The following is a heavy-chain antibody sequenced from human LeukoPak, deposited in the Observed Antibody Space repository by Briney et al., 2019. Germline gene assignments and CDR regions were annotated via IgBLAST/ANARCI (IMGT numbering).Heavy chain of an antibody. CDR1: GFTFDDYA. Sequence: GGSLRLSCAASGFTFDDYAMHWVRQAPGKGLEWVSLISWDGGSTYYADSVKGRFTISRDNSKNSLYLQINSLRAEDTALYYCAKSACSSTSCYDIYYYYYYYMDVWGKGTTVTVSS. D-gene: IGHD2-2*01. V-gene: IGHV3-43D*03. CDR2: ISWDGGST. J-gene: IGHJ6*03. CDR3: AKSACSSTSCYDIYYYYYYYMDV.